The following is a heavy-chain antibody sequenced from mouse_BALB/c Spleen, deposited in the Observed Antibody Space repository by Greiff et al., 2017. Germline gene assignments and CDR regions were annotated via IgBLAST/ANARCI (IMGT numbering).Heavy chain of an antibody. Sequence: EVMLVESGGGLVQPGGSRKLSCAASGFTFSSFGMHWVRQAPEKGLEWVAYISSGSSTIYYADTVKGRFTISRDNPKNTLFLQMTSLRSEDTAMYYCARDLRGSRVDYWGQGTTLTVSS. D-gene: IGHD1-1*01. V-gene: IGHV5-17*02. CDR3: ARDLRGSRVDY. J-gene: IGHJ2*01. CDR2: ISSGSSTI. CDR1: GFTFSSFG.